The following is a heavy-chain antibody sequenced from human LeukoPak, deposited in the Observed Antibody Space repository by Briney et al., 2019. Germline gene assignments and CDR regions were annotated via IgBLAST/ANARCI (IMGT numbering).Heavy chain of an antibody. CDR3: TAEKNGSPHY. CDR2: IYYTGST. J-gene: IGHJ4*02. Sequence: SETLSLTCTVSRGSVSSSTYYWSWVRQPPGKGLEWIASIYYTGSTYYNPSLKSRVTISLDMSKNEFFLTMTSVTAADTAVYFCTAEKNGSPHYWGQGTQVTASS. CDR1: RGSVSSSTYY. D-gene: IGHD2-8*01. V-gene: IGHV4-39*07.